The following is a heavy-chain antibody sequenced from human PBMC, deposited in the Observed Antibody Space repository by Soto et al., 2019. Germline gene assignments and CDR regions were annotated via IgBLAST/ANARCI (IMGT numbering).Heavy chain of an antibody. CDR2: IIPIFGTT. J-gene: IGHJ6*02. Sequence: ASVKVSCKASGGTFNSYAIDWVRQAPGQGLEWMGGIIPIFGTTNYAQKLQGRVKLTADESTRTAYMELSTLRSEDTAVYYCARGTVTGSESNYYYYGMDVWG. D-gene: IGHD1-1*01. CDR3: ARGTVTGSESNYYYYGMDV. CDR1: GGTFNSYA. V-gene: IGHV1-69*13.